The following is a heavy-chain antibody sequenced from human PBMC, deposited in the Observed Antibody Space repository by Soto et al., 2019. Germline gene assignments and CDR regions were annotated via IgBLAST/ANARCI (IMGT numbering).Heavy chain of an antibody. CDR2: IITMFGTA. CDR1: GGTFSTYA. V-gene: IGHV1-69*12. CDR3: ASGIQLWLRRINNGYSG. Sequence: QVQLVQSGAEVKKPESSVKVSCKAPGGTFSTYAISWVRQAPGQGLEWMGGIITMFGTANYAQRFQDRVTITEDEATNTVYMELSSLRSEDTAVYFCASGIQLWLRRINNGYSGWGQGTLVTVSS. D-gene: IGHD5-18*01. J-gene: IGHJ4*02.